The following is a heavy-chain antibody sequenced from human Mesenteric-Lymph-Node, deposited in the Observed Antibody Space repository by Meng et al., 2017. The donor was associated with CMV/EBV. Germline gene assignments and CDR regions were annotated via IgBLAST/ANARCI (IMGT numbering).Heavy chain of an antibody. CDR3: ARSCTSTNCYAPTFDY. CDR2: IYNDGGT. J-gene: IGHJ4*02. V-gene: IGHV4-4*02. CDR1: SRHYW. Sequence: SRHYWWSWGRQPPEKGLEWIGEIYNDGGTKSTPSLKGRVTISVYTPKDQFSLKLSSVTAADTAVYYCARSCTSTNCYAPTFDYWGQGTLVTVSS. D-gene: IGHD2-2*01.